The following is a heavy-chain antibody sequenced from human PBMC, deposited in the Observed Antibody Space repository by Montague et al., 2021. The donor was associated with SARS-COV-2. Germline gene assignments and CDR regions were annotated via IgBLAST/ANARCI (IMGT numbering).Heavy chain of an antibody. J-gene: IGHJ6*02. CDR3: AGDIVQRTPDTAMGYDYHYVMDV. CDR1: GGSISSGGYC. CDR2: IYNSSST. D-gene: IGHD5-18*01. V-gene: IGHV4-31*01. Sequence: TLSLTCTVSGGSISSGGYCWCWIRQHPGKGLEWIGYIYNSSSTYYNPSLKRLITISVNTTKNQFSLKLSSVAAADTAVYYCAGDIVQRTPDTAMGYDYHYVMDVWGQGTTVTVSS.